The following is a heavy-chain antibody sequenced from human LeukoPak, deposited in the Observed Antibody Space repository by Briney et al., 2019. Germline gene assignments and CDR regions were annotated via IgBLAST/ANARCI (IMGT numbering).Heavy chain of an antibody. J-gene: IGHJ5*02. CDR2: ISGSGGST. D-gene: IGHD2-15*01. CDR3: AKADIVVVVAAINWFDP. Sequence: PGGSLRLSCAASGFTFSSYAMSWVRQAPGKGLEWVSAISGSGGSTYYADSAKGRFTISRDNSKNTLYLQMNSLRAEDTAVYYCAKADIVVVVAAINWFDPWGQGTLVTVSS. V-gene: IGHV3-23*01. CDR1: GFTFSSYA.